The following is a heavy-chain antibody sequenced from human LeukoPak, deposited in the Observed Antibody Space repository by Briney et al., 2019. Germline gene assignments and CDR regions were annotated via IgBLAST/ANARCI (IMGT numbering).Heavy chain of an antibody. D-gene: IGHD3-22*01. J-gene: IGHJ5*02. CDR1: GFTFSSYW. CDR3: ARDLYYYDSSGRFDP. V-gene: IGHV3-74*01. Sequence: PGGSLRLSCAASGFTFSSYWMHWVRQAPGKGLVWVSRINSDGSSTSYADSVKGRFTISRDNAKNTLYLQMNSLRAEDTAVYYGARDLYYYDSSGRFDPWGQGTLVTVSS. CDR2: INSDGSST.